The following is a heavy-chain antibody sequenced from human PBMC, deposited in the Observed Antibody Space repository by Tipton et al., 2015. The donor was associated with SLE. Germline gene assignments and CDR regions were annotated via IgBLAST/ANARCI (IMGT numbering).Heavy chain of an antibody. CDR1: GFTFNNAA. D-gene: IGHD4/OR15-4a*01. J-gene: IGHJ4*02. V-gene: IGHV3-23*03. CDR3: VKHGAGLTYFDY. CDR2: IYSDENGP. Sequence: GSLRLSCAASGFTFNNAAMTWARQAPGKGLEWVAVIYSDENGPVYRDSVKGRFTISRDNSKNTLYLQMDGLRAEDTALYYCVKHGAGLTYFDYWGQGTLVTVSS.